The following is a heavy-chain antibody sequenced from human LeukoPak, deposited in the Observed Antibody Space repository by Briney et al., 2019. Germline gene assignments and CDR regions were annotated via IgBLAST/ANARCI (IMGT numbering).Heavy chain of an antibody. D-gene: IGHD3-22*01. Sequence: ASVTVSCKASGYTFTSYYMHWVRQAPGQGLEWMGIINPSGGSTSYAQKFQGRVTMTRDTSTSTVYMELSSLRSEDTAVYYCARAVNYYDSSGYYYGELYYYGMDVWGQGTTVTVSS. CDR1: GYTFTSYY. V-gene: IGHV1-46*01. CDR3: ARAVNYYDSSGYYYGELYYYGMDV. CDR2: INPSGGST. J-gene: IGHJ6*02.